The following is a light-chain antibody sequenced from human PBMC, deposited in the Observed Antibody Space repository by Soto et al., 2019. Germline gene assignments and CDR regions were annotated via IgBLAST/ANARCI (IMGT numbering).Light chain of an antibody. Sequence: QSALTQPASVSGSPGQSITISCTGTSSEVGGYNYVSWYQQHPCKAPKLMICDVTNRPSGVSNRFSGSKSGNTASLTISGLQAEDEADYYCSSYTSSSTYGFGTGTKVTVL. CDR1: SSEVGGYNY. J-gene: IGLJ1*01. V-gene: IGLV2-14*01. CDR2: DVT. CDR3: SSYTSSSTYG.